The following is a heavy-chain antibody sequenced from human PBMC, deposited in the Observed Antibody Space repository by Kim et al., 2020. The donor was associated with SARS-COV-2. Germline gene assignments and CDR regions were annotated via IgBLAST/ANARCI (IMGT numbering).Heavy chain of an antibody. Sequence: SETLSLTCIVSGGSISGSFWSWVRQSPGKGLEWIGYIYYSGSTNYTSYNPSLKSRVTMSIDTSEQQFSLKVNSVTAVDTAVYYCARRACSGAACHQDFWGQGTLVTVSS. V-gene: IGHV4-59*08. J-gene: IGHJ4*02. CDR2: IYYSGST. CDR3: ARRACSGAACHQDF. CDR1: GGSISGSF. D-gene: IGHD2-15*01.